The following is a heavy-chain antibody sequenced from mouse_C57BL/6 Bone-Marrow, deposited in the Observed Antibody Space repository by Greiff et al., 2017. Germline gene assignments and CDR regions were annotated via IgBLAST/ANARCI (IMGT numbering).Heavy chain of an antibody. CDR3: ARGGNYRFAY. Sequence: QQPGAELVKPGASVKLSCKASGYTFTSYWMQWVKQRPGQGLEWIGEIDPSDSYTNYNQKFKGKATLTVDTSSSTAYMQLSSLTSEDSAVYYCARGGNYRFAYWGQGTLVTVSA. CDR1: GYTFTSYW. D-gene: IGHD2-1*01. V-gene: IGHV1-50*01. J-gene: IGHJ3*01. CDR2: IDPSDSYT.